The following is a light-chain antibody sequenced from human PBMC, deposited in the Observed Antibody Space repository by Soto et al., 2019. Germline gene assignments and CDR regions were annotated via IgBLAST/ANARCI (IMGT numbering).Light chain of an antibody. V-gene: IGKV4-1*01. CDR2: WAS. CDR1: QTVFYSSNTKNY. CDR3: QRCYPASLS. Sequence: DIVMTQSPDSLAVSLGERATINCKSSQTVFYSSNTKNYLAWYQQKSGQPPKLLVYWASSRESGVPDRFSGGGSGTDFTLTISSLQAEDVAVYYCQRCYPASLSFGGGTKVEIK. J-gene: IGKJ4*01.